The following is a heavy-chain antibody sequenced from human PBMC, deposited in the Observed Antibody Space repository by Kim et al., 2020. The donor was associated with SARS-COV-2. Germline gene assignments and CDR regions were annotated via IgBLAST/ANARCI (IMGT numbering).Heavy chain of an antibody. Sequence: SETLSLTCAVYGGSFSGYYWSWIRQPPGKGLEWIGEINHSGSTIYNPSLKSRVTISVDTSKNQFSLKLSSVTAADTAVYYCARGSKGITMVRGVNLDYWGQGTLVTVSS. J-gene: IGHJ4*02. CDR3: ARGSKGITMVRGVNLDY. V-gene: IGHV4-34*01. CDR2: INHSGST. CDR1: GGSFSGYY. D-gene: IGHD3-10*01.